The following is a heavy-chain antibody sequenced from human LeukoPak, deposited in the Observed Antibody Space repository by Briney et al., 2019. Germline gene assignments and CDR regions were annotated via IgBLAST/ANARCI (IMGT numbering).Heavy chain of an antibody. V-gene: IGHV1-18*01. D-gene: IGHD3-9*01. CDR1: GYTFTSYG. Sequence: ASVKVSCKASGYTFTSYGISWVRQAPGQGLEWMGWISAYNGNTNYAQKLQGRVTMTTDTSTSTAYMELRSLRSDDTAVYYCARGGRVYYDILTGHYTPYYFDYWGQGTLVTVSS. CDR3: ARGGRVYYDILTGHYTPYYFDY. CDR2: ISAYNGNT. J-gene: IGHJ4*02.